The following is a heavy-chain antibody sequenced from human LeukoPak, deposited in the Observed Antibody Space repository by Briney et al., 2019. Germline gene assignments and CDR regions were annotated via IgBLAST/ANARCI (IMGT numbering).Heavy chain of an antibody. J-gene: IGHJ5*02. V-gene: IGHV1-8*01. CDR1: GYTFSTYD. D-gene: IGHD3-10*01. Sequence: ASVKVSCKASGYTFSTYDINWVRQVTGQGLEWMGWMNPNSGNTGYAQKIQGRVTMTRNTSINTAYMELSSLRSEDTAVYYCARGPSRDYGSGSSWFDPWGQGALVTVSS. CDR3: ARGPSRDYGSGSSWFDP. CDR2: MNPNSGNT.